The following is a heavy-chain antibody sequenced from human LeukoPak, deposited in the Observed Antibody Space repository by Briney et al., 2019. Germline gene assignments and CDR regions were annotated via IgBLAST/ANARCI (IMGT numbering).Heavy chain of an antibody. CDR3: ARDPDYYDSSGRAFDI. Sequence: SETLSLTCTVSGGSSSSYYWSWIRQPPGKGREWIGYIYYSGSTNYNPSLKSRVTISVDTSKNQFSLKLSSVTAADTAVYYCARDPDYYDSSGRAFDIWGQGTMVTVSS. V-gene: IGHV4-59*01. J-gene: IGHJ3*02. CDR1: GGSSSSYY. CDR2: IYYSGST. D-gene: IGHD3-22*01.